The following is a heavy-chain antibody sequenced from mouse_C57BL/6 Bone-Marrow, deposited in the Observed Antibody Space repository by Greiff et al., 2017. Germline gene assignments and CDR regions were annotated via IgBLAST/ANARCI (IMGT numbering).Heavy chain of an antibody. V-gene: IGHV1-15*01. D-gene: IGHD2-4*01. J-gene: IGHJ4*01. CDR1: GYTFTDYE. Sequence: VKLVESGAELVRPGASVTLSCKASGYTFTDYEMHWVKQTPVHGLEWTGAIDPETGGTAYNQKFKGKAILTADKSSSTAYMELRSLTSEDSAVYYCTRFHYDLYYYAMDYWGQGTSVTVSS. CDR3: TRFHYDLYYYAMDY. CDR2: IDPETGGT.